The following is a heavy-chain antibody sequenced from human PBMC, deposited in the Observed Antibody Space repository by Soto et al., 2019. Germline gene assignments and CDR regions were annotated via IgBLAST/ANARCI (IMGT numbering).Heavy chain of an antibody. CDR3: ARENYYYDSSGYYYYYYGMDV. Sequence: GESLKISCKGSGYSFTSYWISWVRQMPGKGLEWMGRIDPSDSYTNYSPSFQGHVTISADKSISTAYLQWSSLKASDTAMYYCARENYYYDSSGYYYYYYGMDVWGQGTTVTVSS. V-gene: IGHV5-10-1*01. D-gene: IGHD3-22*01. CDR2: IDPSDSYT. J-gene: IGHJ6*02. CDR1: GYSFTSYW.